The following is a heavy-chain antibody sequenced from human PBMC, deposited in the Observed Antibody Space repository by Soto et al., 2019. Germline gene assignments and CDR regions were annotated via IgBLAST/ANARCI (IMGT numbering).Heavy chain of an antibody. CDR3: ARLPADVDV. Sequence: QVQLEQSGAEVQKPGSSVKVSCTLSGGDFQFSISWVRQAPGQGPEWMGRINPLLNIINYSPSFQDRFTITSDKSTKTAYMELRSLRSDDTAVYYCARLPADVDVWGQGTTVSVSS. J-gene: IGHJ6*02. V-gene: IGHV1-69*02. CDR2: INPLLNII. CDR1: GGDFQFS.